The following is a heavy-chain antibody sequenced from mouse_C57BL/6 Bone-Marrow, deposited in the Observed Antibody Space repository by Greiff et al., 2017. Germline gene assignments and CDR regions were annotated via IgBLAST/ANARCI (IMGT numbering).Heavy chain of an antibody. V-gene: IGHV5-4*03. CDR3: AIYSLYAIDY. J-gene: IGHJ4*01. CDR2: ISDGGSST. Sequence: EVKVVESGGGLVQPAGSLKLTCAASGFTFSSYAMSWVRQTPEKSLEWVATISDGGSSTYYPANVNGRFTISSDKVKNNLYRQMSHLKAEDTAMYYSAIYSLYAIDYWGQGTLVTVSA. CDR1: GFTFSSYA. D-gene: IGHD2-12*01.